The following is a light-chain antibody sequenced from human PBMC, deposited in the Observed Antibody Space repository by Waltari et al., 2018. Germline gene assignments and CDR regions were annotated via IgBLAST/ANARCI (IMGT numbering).Light chain of an antibody. CDR2: AAS. V-gene: IGKV1-9*01. J-gene: IGKJ4*01. CDR3: QQLNTYPPT. CDR1: QGISSY. Sequence: DIQLTQSPSFLSASVGDRVPITCRASQGISSYLAWYQQKPGKAPKLLITAASALQSGVPSRFSGSGSGTEFTLTINILQPEDFATYYCQQLNTYPPTFGAGTNVEIK.